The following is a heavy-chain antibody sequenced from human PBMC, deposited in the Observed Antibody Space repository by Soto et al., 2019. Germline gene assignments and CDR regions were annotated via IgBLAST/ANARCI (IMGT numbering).Heavy chain of an antibody. CDR1: GFSFSIYT. Sequence: EVQLVESGGGLVKPGGSLRLSCAASGFSFSIYTMNWVRQAPGKGLEWVSSISISGTYIYYADSVKGRFTISRDNANNSLYLQMNSLRADYTAVYYCARLNPLRIIDGDYYGMDVWGQGTTVTVSS. CDR2: ISISGTYI. J-gene: IGHJ6*02. D-gene: IGHD3-16*01. CDR3: ARLNPLRIIDGDYYGMDV. V-gene: IGHV3-21*01.